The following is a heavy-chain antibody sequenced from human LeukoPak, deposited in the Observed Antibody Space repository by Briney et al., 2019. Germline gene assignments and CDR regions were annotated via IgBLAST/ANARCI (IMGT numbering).Heavy chain of an antibody. J-gene: IGHJ4*02. D-gene: IGHD6-19*01. CDR1: GYSFTSYW. V-gene: IGHV5-51*01. CDR3: ARHGGGGSSGWYDQDY. Sequence: GESLKISCKGSGYSFTSYWIGWVRQKSGKGLEWMGNIDPSDSDTRHSPSFQGQVTISADKSISTAYLQWSSLKASDTAMYYCARHGGGGSSGWYDQDYWGQGTLVAVSS. CDR2: IDPSDSDT.